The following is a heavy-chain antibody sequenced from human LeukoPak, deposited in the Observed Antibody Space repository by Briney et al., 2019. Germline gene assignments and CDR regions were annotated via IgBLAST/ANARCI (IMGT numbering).Heavy chain of an antibody. V-gene: IGHV4-4*07. CDR1: GGSISSYY. Sequence: SETLSLTCTVSGGSISSYYWSWIRQPAGKGLEWIGRIYTSGSTNYNPSLKSRVSMSVDTSKNQFSLKLRSVTAADTAVYYCARTPTSRKRFLGGAATGTDYYYYYYMDVWGKGTTVTIPS. CDR2: IYTSGST. J-gene: IGHJ6*03. D-gene: IGHD6-13*01. CDR3: ARTPTSRKRFLGGAATGTDYYYYYYMDV.